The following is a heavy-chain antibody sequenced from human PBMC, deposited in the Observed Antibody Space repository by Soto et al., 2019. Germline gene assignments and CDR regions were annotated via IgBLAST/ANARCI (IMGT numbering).Heavy chain of an antibody. J-gene: IGHJ4*02. CDR2: MNPFSGNA. Sequence: QVQLVQSGAEVKKPGASVRVSCKASGYTFTRYDIYWVRQATGQGLEWMGWMNPFSGNAVYTQKFQDRVTMTRDTSINTAYMEMRGLRSGATAVYCCTRGQGNQWGQGSLVTVSS. V-gene: IGHV1-8*01. CDR3: TRGQGNQ. CDR1: GYTFTRYD.